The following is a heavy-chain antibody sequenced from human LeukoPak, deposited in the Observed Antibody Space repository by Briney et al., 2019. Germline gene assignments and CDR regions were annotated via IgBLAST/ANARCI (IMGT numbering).Heavy chain of an antibody. V-gene: IGHV4-59*01. CDR1: GGSISSYY. Sequence: PSETLSLTCTVSGGSISSYYWSWIRQPPGKGLEWIGCIYNSGSTNYNPSLKSRVTISVDTSKSQFPLKLNSVTAADTAVYYCALERYCTSTSCGNNFDYWGQGTLVTVSS. CDR2: IYNSGST. D-gene: IGHD2-2*01. J-gene: IGHJ4*02. CDR3: ALERYCTSTSCGNNFDY.